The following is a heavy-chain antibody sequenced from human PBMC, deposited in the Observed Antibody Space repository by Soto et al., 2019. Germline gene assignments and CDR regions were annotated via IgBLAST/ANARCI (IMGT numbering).Heavy chain of an antibody. J-gene: IGHJ6*02. Sequence: EVPLLESGGELVQPGGSLRLSCRASGFPFSNYAMNWVRQAPGRELEWVAGISTSGRATYYADSVKGRFTISRDHSKITVFLEMSSLSAEDTAVYYCAKDRAFNFYYGMDVWGQGTTVTVSS. CDR1: GFPFSNYA. D-gene: IGHD3-10*01. CDR3: AKDRAFNFYYGMDV. CDR2: ISTSGRAT. V-gene: IGHV3-23*01.